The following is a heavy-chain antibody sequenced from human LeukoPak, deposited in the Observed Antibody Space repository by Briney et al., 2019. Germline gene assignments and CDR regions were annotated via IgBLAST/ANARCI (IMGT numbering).Heavy chain of an antibody. V-gene: IGHV3-30*02. J-gene: IGHJ3*02. Sequence: PGGSLRLSCAASGFTLSNYGMHWVRQAPGKGLEWMALIRYDRSNEYYADSVKGRFTISGDISENTLYLQMNSLRSEDTAVYYCAKARGDGYNDAFDMWGPGTMVTVSS. CDR3: AKARGDGYNDAFDM. D-gene: IGHD5-24*01. CDR2: IRYDRSNE. CDR1: GFTLSNYG.